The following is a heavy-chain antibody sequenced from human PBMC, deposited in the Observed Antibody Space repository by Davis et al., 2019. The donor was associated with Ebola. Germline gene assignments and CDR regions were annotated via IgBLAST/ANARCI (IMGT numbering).Heavy chain of an antibody. J-gene: IGHJ6*04. D-gene: IGHD3-3*01. V-gene: IGHV3-30*18. Sequence: GGSLRLSCAASGFAFSGYAMHWVRQAPGKGLEWVALISYDASNKYYADSVKGRFTISRDNSKKTLYLQMNSLRAEDTAVYYCAKSGLSFGVVKYHYGMDVWGKGTTVTVSS. CDR2: ISYDASNK. CDR3: AKSGLSFGVVKYHYGMDV. CDR1: GFAFSGYA.